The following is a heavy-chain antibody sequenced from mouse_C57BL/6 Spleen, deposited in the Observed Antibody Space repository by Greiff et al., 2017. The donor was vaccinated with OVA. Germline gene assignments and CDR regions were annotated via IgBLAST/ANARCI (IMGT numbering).Heavy chain of an antibody. CDR3: ARREYSNYAWYFDG. CDR1: GYSITSGYY. J-gene: IGHJ1*03. Sequence: EVQRVESGPGLVKPSQSLSLTCSVTGYSITSGYYWNWIRQFPGNKLEWMGYISYDGSNNYNPSLKNRISITRDTSKNQFFLKLNSVTTEDTATYYCARREYSNYAWYFDGWGTGTTVTVSS. D-gene: IGHD2-5*01. CDR2: ISYDGSN. V-gene: IGHV3-6*01.